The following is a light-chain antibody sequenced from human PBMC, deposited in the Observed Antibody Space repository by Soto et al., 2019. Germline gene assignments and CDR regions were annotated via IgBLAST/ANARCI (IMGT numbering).Light chain of an antibody. CDR1: QSISNY. V-gene: IGKV1-16*01. CDR2: SAS. J-gene: IGKJ1*01. CDR3: QHYNSYSEA. Sequence: DIQMTQSPSSLSASVGDRVTITCLASQSISNYLHWYQQKIGKGPKVLIYSASSIQSGVPSRFNGSGSGTDFNLNISSLQPDDFATYYCQHYNSYSEAFGQGTKVDIK.